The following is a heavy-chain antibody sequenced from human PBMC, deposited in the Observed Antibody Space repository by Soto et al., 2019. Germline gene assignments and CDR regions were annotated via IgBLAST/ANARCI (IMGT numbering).Heavy chain of an antibody. J-gene: IGHJ3*02. Sequence: QVQLLESGPGLVKPSETLSLTCTVSSGSIGTYYWNWIRQPPGKGLEWIAYIDYSGSTNSNPSLKRRLTISIDTSTNQFSLKLSSVTAADTAVYYCARGRRSSGRHDASDIWGQGTMVTVSS. CDR1: SGSIGTYY. V-gene: IGHV4-59*01. CDR2: IDYSGST. D-gene: IGHD1-26*01. CDR3: ARGRRSSGRHDASDI.